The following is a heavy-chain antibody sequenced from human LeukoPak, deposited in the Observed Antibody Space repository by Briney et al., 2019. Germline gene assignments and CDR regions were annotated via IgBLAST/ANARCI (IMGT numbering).Heavy chain of an antibody. Sequence: GGSLRLSCAASGFTFSNYGMSWVRQAPGKGLEWVSVISGNGGTTFYIDSVKGRFTISRDNSKNTPSLQMNSLRAEDTAVYYCAKGHLGSGYLYYFDNWGQGTLVTVSS. CDR2: ISGNGGTT. CDR1: GFTFSNYG. CDR3: AKGHLGSGYLYYFDN. D-gene: IGHD3-3*01. V-gene: IGHV3-23*01. J-gene: IGHJ4*02.